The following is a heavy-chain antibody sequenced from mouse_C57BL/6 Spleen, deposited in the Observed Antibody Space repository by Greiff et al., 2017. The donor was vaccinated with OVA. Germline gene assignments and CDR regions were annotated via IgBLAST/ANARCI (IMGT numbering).Heavy chain of an antibody. CDR3: ARTDYYGSSYSSY. J-gene: IGHJ3*01. Sequence: VHLVESGPGLVQPSQSLSITCTVSGFSLTSYGVHWVRQSPGKGLEWLGVIWSGGSTDYNAAFISRLSISKDNSKSQVFFKMNSLQADDTAIYYCARTDYYGSSYSSYWGQGTLVTVSA. V-gene: IGHV2-2*01. CDR2: IWSGGST. D-gene: IGHD1-1*01. CDR1: GFSLTSYG.